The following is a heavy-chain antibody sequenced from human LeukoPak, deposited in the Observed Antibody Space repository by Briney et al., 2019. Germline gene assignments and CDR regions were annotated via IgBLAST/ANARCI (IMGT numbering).Heavy chain of an antibody. J-gene: IGHJ6*03. CDR1: GYSFTNYW. V-gene: IGHV5-51*01. CDR2: IYPGDSNT. Sequence: GESLKISCKGSGYSFTNYWIGWVRQMPGKGLEWMGTIYPGDSNTRYGPSFQGRVTISVDKSINTAYLQWNSLRASDTALYYCTRGIYCSSASCPSPYYYYYMDVWGKGATVTVSS. D-gene: IGHD2-2*01. CDR3: TRGIYCSSASCPSPYYYYYMDV.